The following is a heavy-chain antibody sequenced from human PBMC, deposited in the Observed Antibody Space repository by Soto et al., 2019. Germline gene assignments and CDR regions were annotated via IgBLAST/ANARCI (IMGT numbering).Heavy chain of an antibody. D-gene: IGHD3-3*01. CDR1: GGSFGNSA. V-gene: IGHV1-69*13. Sequence: SVKVSCKASGGSFGNSAINRVRQTPGQGLEWLGGFIPVYRTLNYAQKFQGRVTITADESTGTAYMTLSSLASDDTAVYYCATGVVWIGYFTVDSWGQGTRVTVSS. J-gene: IGHJ4*02. CDR2: FIPVYRTL. CDR3: ATGVVWIGYFTVDS.